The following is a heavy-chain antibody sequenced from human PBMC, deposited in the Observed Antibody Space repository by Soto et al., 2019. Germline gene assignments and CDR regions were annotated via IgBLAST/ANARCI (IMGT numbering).Heavy chain of an antibody. D-gene: IGHD4-4*01. V-gene: IGHV4-34*01. CDR2: INHSGST. CDR3: ARGPFDRLAPATTVSLNLPSTYYYYYYGMDV. CDR1: GGSFSGYY. J-gene: IGHJ6*02. Sequence: YEPLSLTCAVYGGSFSGYYWSWLRQHPGKGLEWIGEINHSGSTNYNPSLKSRVTISVDTSKNQFSLKLSSVSAADTAVYYWARGPFDRLAPATTVSLNLPSTYYYYYYGMDVWGQGTTVT.